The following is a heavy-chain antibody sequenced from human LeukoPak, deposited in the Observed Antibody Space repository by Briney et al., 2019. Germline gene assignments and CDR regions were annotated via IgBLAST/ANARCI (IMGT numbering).Heavy chain of an antibody. CDR1: GGSISSYY. CDR3: ARHAGSGNDY. J-gene: IGHJ4*02. Sequence: SETLSLTCTVSGGSISSYYWSWIRQPPGRGLEWIGYIYTSGSTNYNPPLKSRVTISVDTSKNQFSLKLSSVTAADTAVYYCARHAGSGNDYWGQGTLVTVSS. D-gene: IGHD6-25*01. V-gene: IGHV4-4*09. CDR2: IYTSGST.